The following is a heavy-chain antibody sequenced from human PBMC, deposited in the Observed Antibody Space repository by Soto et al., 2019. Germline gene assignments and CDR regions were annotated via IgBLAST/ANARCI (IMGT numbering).Heavy chain of an antibody. Sequence: SETLSLTCTVSGGSISSSSYYWGWIRQPPGKGLEWIGSIYYSGSTYYNPSLKSRVTISVDTSKNQFSLKLSSVTAADTAVYYCAGTSSLQWYYMDVWDKGTTVTVSS. D-gene: IGHD1-7*01. CDR1: GGSISSSSYY. CDR3: AGTSSLQWYYMDV. CDR2: IYYSGST. V-gene: IGHV4-39*01. J-gene: IGHJ6*03.